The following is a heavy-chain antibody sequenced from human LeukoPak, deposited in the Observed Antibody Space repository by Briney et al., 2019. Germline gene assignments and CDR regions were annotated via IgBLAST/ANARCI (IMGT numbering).Heavy chain of an antibody. CDR2: IVPIFGTA. CDR1: EGTFSSYA. Sequence: ASVKVSCKASEGTFSSYAISWVRQAPGQGLEWMGGIVPIFGTANYAQKFQGRVTITADESTSTAYMELSSLRSEDTAVYYCAKSMIVVVPYPNWFDPWGQGTLVTVSS. V-gene: IGHV1-69*13. J-gene: IGHJ5*02. D-gene: IGHD3-22*01. CDR3: AKSMIVVVPYPNWFDP.